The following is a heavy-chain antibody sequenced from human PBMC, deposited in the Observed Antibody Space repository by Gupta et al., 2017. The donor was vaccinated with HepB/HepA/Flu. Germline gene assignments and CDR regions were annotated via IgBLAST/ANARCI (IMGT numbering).Heavy chain of an antibody. Sequence: QLQLQESGPGLVKPSETLSLTCTVSGGSISSSSYYWGWIRQPPGKGLEWIGSIYYSGSTYYNPSLKSRVTISVDTSKNQFSLKLSSVTAADTAVYYCARLQGLTIAAAGIIDYWGQGTLVTVSS. CDR3: ARLQGLTIAAAGIIDY. J-gene: IGHJ4*02. D-gene: IGHD6-13*01. V-gene: IGHV4-39*01. CDR2: IYYSGST. CDR1: GGSISSSSYY.